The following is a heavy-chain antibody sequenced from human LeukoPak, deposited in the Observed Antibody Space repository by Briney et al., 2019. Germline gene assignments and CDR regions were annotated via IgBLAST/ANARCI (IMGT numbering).Heavy chain of an antibody. CDR3: AKATSSSRYGYFDY. D-gene: IGHD6-13*01. V-gene: IGHV3-23*01. CDR1: GFTFSSYA. J-gene: IGHJ4*02. CDR2: ISGSGGST. Sequence: PGGSLRLSCAASGFTFSSYAMSWVRQAPGKGLEWVSGISGSGGSTYYADSVKGRFTISRDNSKNTVYLQMNSLRAEDTAVYYCAKATSSSRYGYFDYWGQGTLVTVSS.